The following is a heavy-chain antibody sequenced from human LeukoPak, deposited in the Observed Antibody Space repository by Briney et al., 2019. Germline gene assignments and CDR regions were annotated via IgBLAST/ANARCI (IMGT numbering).Heavy chain of an antibody. CDR3: ARRGYCSGNSCYLFDY. CDR1: GGSISNYY. CDR2: IYYDGST. Sequence: SETLSLTCTVSGGSISNYYWSWIRQPPGKGLEYIGHIYYDGSTNYSPSLKSRLTISVDTSKNQISLKLTSVTAADTAVYYCARRGYCSGNSCYLFDYWGQGTLVTVSS. D-gene: IGHD2-15*01. J-gene: IGHJ4*02. V-gene: IGHV4-59*08.